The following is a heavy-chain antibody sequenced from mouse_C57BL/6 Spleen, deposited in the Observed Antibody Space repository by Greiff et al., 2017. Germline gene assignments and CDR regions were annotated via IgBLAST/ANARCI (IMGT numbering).Heavy chain of an antibody. V-gene: IGHV1-69*01. J-gene: IGHJ2*01. CDR3: TRSSFDY. Sequence: QVQLQQPGAELVMPGASVKLSCKASGYTFTSYWMHWVKQRPGQGLEWIGEIDPSASYTTYNQKFKGKSTLTVDKSSSTAYMQLSSLTSEDSAVYYCTRSSFDYWGQGTTLTVSS. CDR2: IDPSASYT. CDR1: GYTFTSYW.